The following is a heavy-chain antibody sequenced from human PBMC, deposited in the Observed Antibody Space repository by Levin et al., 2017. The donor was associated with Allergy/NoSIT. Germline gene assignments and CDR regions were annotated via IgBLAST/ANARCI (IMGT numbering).Heavy chain of an antibody. J-gene: IGHJ4*02. V-gene: IGHV3-49*03. CDR2: IRSKAYGGTT. Sequence: GGSLRLSCTASGFTFGDYAMSWFRQAPGKGLEWVGFIRSKAYGGTTEYAASVKGRFTISRDDSKSIAYLQMNSLKTEDTAVYYCTRGYQLLRLHPDYWGQGTLVTVSS. CDR3: TRGYQLLRLHPDY. D-gene: IGHD2-2*01. CDR1: GFTFGDYA.